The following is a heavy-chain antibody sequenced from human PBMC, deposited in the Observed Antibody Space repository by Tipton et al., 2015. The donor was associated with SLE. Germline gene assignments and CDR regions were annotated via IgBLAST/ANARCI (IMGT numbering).Heavy chain of an antibody. J-gene: IGHJ4*02. Sequence: TLSLTCAVYGGSFSGYYWGWIRQPPGKGLEWIGSIYYSGSPYYNPSLKSRVPISVDTSKNQFSLKLSARTAADTAGYYCARHGEHGDYWGQGTLVTVSS. CDR3: ARHGEHGDY. D-gene: IGHD1/OR15-1a*01. CDR1: GGSFSGYY. V-gene: IGHV4-39*01. CDR2: IYYSGSP.